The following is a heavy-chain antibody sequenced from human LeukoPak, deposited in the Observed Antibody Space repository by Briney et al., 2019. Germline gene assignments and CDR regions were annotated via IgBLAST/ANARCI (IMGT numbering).Heavy chain of an antibody. V-gene: IGHV4-59*04. D-gene: IGHD5-24*01. CDR3: ARDRDGYAYSFDY. CDR1: GGPINNYH. Sequence: SETLSLTCTVSGGPINNYHWGWIRQSPGKGLEWIGNTYYTGSAYYRPSLQSRVSISVDTSKKEFSLKLTSVTAADTAVYYCARDRDGYAYSFDYWGQGTLVTVSS. J-gene: IGHJ4*02. CDR2: TYYTGSA.